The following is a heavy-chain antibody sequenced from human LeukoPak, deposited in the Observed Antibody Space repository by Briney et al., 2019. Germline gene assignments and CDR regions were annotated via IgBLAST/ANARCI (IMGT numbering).Heavy chain of an antibody. CDR2: ISTDGSST. J-gene: IGHJ4*02. Sequence: PGGSLRLSCAASGFTFSSYWMHWVRQAPGKGLVWVSRISTDGSSTSYADFVKGRFTISRDNAKNTLFLQMNSLRAEDTAVYYCARRDSSGWNYFDYWGQGTLVTVSS. CDR3: ARRDSSGWNYFDY. V-gene: IGHV3-74*01. D-gene: IGHD6-19*01. CDR1: GFTFSSYW.